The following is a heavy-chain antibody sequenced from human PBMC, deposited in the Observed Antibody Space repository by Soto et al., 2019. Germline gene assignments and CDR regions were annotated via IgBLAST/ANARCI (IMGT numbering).Heavy chain of an antibody. CDR3: ASDRDGQLLFVAGVYYGMDV. D-gene: IGHD2-2*01. J-gene: IGHJ6*02. V-gene: IGHV1-18*01. CDR2: ISAYNGNT. Sequence: ASVKVASKASGYTFTSYGISWVRQAPGQGLEWMGWISAYNGNTNYAQKLQGRVTMTTDTSTSTAYMELRSLRSDDTAVYYCASDRDGQLLFVAGVYYGMDVWGQGTTVTVSS. CDR1: GYTFTSYG.